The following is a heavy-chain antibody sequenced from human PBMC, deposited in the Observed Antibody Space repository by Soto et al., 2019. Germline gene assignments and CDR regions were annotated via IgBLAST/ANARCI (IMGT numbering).Heavy chain of an antibody. Sequence: QVQLVPSGTEVKKPGASVKVSCKASGYTFTNFGITWVRQAPGQVLEWMGWISAYNGNTNYAQNFQGRVTMTTDTSTSTAHMELRSLRSEETAVYYCARGGTPIEYWGQGTLVTVSS. CDR3: ARGGTPIEY. D-gene: IGHD3-16*01. V-gene: IGHV1-18*01. CDR2: ISAYNGNT. J-gene: IGHJ4*02. CDR1: GYTFTNFG.